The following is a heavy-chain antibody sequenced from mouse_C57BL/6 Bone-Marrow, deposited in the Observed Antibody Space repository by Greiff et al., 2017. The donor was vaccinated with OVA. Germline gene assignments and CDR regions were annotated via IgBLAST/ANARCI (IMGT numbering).Heavy chain of an antibody. J-gene: IGHJ1*03. Sequence: QVQLQQSGAELVRPGTSVKMSCKASGYTFTNYWIGWAKQRPGHGLEWIGDIYPGGGYTNYNEKFKGKATLTADKSSSTAYMQFSSLTSEASAIYYCVWFLYDCGSSSWYFDVWGTGTTVTVSS. V-gene: IGHV1-63*01. CDR2: IYPGGGYT. CDR3: VWFLYDCGSSSWYFDV. D-gene: IGHD1-1*01. CDR1: GYTFTNYW.